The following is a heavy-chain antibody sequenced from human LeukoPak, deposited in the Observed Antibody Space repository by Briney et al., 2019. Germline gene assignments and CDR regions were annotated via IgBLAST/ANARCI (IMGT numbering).Heavy chain of an antibody. Sequence: PGGSLRLSCAASGFTFSSYDMHWVRQAPGKGLEWVAVISYDGNDKHYADSVKGRFTISRDNSKNTLYLQMNSLRVEDTAVYYCAKDQYDYVRGEFDYWGQGTLVTVSP. CDR3: AKDQYDYVRGEFDY. V-gene: IGHV3-30*18. CDR2: ISYDGNDK. D-gene: IGHD3-16*01. J-gene: IGHJ4*02. CDR1: GFTFSSYD.